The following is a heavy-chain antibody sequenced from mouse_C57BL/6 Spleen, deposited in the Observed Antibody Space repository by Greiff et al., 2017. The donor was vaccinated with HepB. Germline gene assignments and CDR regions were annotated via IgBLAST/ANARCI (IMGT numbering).Heavy chain of an antibody. V-gene: IGHV1-19*01. D-gene: IGHD2-4*01. J-gene: IGHJ2*01. CDR2: INPYNGGT. CDR1: GYTFTDYY. CDR3: ARSPYDYDGGDFDY. Sequence: EVQLQQSGPVLVKPGASVKMSCKASGYTFTDYYMNWVKQSHGKSLEWIGVINPYNGGTSYNQKFKGKATLTVDKSSSTAYMELNSLTSEDSAVYYCARSPYDYDGGDFDYWGQGTTLTVSS.